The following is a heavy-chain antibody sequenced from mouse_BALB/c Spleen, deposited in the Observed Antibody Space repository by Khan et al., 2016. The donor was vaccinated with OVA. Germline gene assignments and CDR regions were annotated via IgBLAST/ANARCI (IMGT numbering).Heavy chain of an antibody. J-gene: IGHJ4*01. Sequence: QVQLKESGPGLVAPSQSLSITCTISGFSLTNYGVHWVRQPPGKGLAWLVVIWSDGSTTYNSALKSRLTISKDNSESHVFLKMHSLQTYDTAMYFCARQPYYQYNSMDYWGQGTSVTVSS. CDR2: IWSDGST. D-gene: IGHD2-10*01. V-gene: IGHV2-6-1*01. CDR3: ARQPYYQYNSMDY. CDR1: GFSLTNYG.